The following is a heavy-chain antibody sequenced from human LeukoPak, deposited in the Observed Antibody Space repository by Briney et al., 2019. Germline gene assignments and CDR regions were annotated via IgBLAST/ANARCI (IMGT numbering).Heavy chain of an antibody. J-gene: IGHJ4*02. CDR2: ISSSSSII. Sequence: GGSLRLSCAASGFTFSSYSMSWVRQAPGRGLEWVSYISSSSSIIYYADSVKGRFTISRDSAKNSQYLQMNSLRAEDTAVYYCARDQYDSIGYGDYWGQGTLVTVSS. V-gene: IGHV3-48*01. CDR3: ARDQYDSIGYGDY. CDR1: GFTFSSYS. D-gene: IGHD3-22*01.